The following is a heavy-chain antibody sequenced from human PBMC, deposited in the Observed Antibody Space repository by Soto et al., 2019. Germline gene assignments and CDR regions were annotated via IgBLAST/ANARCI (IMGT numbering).Heavy chain of an antibody. CDR2: IFHSGNT. D-gene: IGHD2-8*01. Sequence: QVQLQESGPGLVKPSGTLSLTCAVSSGSIDTTNWWSWVRQPPGKGLEWIGEIFHSGNTYYNPSLASRVPISVDTSKNQFSLTLRSVTAADTDVYYCARRTWGMDVWGQGTTVTVSS. CDR1: SGSIDTTNW. J-gene: IGHJ6*02. V-gene: IGHV4-4*02. CDR3: ARRTWGMDV.